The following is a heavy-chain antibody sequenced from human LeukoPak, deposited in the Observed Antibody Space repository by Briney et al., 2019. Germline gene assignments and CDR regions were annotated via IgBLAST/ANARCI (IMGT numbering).Heavy chain of an antibody. V-gene: IGHV3-23*01. J-gene: IGHJ4*02. CDR1: GFTFSSYA. CDR3: ARERRRYCSGGSCYIFDY. D-gene: IGHD2-15*01. CDR2: ISGSGGST. Sequence: PGGSLRLSCAASGFTFSSYAMSWVRQAPGKGLEWVSAISGSGGSTYYADSVKGRFTISRDNSKNTLYLQMNSLRAEDTAVYYCARERRRYCSGGSCYIFDYWGQGTLVTVSS.